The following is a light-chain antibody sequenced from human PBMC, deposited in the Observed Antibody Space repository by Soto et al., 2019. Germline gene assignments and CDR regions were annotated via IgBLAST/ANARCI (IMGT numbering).Light chain of an antibody. CDR3: SSKSSGSTPML. Sequence: QSVLTQPASLSGSPGQSITISCTGTSSDVGGYKYVSWYQHDPGEAPKLIIYEVSNRPSGVSNRFSGSKSGNTASLTISGLQAEDESHYYCSSKSSGSTPMLFGGGTKLTVL. CDR1: SSDVGGYKY. V-gene: IGLV2-14*01. CDR2: EVS. J-gene: IGLJ2*01.